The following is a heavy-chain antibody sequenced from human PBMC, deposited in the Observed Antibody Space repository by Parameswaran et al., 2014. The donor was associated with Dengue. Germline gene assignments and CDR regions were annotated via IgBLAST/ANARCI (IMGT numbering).Heavy chain of an antibody. CDR3: ARVGYDSSGRVRHWFDP. J-gene: IGHJ5*02. Sequence: SETLSLTCAVYGGSFSGYYWSWIRQPPGKGLEWIGEINHSGSTNYNPSLKSRVTISVDTSKNQFSLKLSSVTAADTAVYYCARVGYDSSGRVRHWFDPWGQGTLVTVSS. CDR1: GGSFSGYY. CDR2: INHSGST. D-gene: IGHD3-22*01. V-gene: IGHV4-34*01.